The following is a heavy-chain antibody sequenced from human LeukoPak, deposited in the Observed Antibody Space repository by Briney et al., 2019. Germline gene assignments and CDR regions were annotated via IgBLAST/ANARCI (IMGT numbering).Heavy chain of an antibody. Sequence: GGSLRFSCAASGFSFSTYVMTWVRQAPGKGLEWVSSIHGGGSTTFYTDSVRGRFTISRDNSKNKVYLQMNGLRAEDTGIYYCVKESGAKGDYWGQGTLVTVSS. V-gene: IGHV3-23*01. CDR3: VKESGAKGDY. J-gene: IGHJ4*02. CDR2: IHGGGSTT. CDR1: GFSFSTYV. D-gene: IGHD2-15*01.